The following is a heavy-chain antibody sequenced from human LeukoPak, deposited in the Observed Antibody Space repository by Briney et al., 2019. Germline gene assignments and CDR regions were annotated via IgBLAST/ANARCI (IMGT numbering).Heavy chain of an antibody. Sequence: GGSLRLSCAASGFTFSAYEMNWVRQAPGKGLEWLSYMSSGGNTIYYADSVKGRFTISRENDKSSLYLQMNSLRAEDTAVYYCARSYSNHLFGMDVWGQGTAVTVSS. CDR2: MSSGGNTI. V-gene: IGHV3-48*03. CDR1: GFTFSAYE. D-gene: IGHD4-11*01. CDR3: ARSYSNHLFGMDV. J-gene: IGHJ6*02.